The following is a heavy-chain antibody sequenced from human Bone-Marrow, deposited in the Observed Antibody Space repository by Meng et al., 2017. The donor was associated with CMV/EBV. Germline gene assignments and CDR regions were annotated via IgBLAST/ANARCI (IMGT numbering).Heavy chain of an antibody. J-gene: IGHJ3*02. CDR1: EFTFSSYA. CDR2: IRYDGSNK. Sequence: GESLKISCAASEFTFSSYAMHWVRQAPGKGLEWVAYIRYDGSNKYHADSVKGRFTISRDNFKNTLFLQMNSLRAEDTAVYYRAKDYGRYSYAFDIWGQGTMVTVSS. V-gene: IGHV3-30*02. CDR3: AKDYGRYSYAFDI. D-gene: IGHD3-10*01.